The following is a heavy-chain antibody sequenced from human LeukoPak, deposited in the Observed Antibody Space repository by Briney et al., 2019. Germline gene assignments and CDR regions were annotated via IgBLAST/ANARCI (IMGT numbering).Heavy chain of an antibody. D-gene: IGHD2-2*01. Sequence: GASVKVSCKASGYTFTSYDINWVRQATGQGLEWMGWISAYNGNTNYAQKLQGRVTMTTDTSTSTAYMELRSLRSDDTAVYYCARDAWQYQLLNWFDPWGQGTLVTVSS. J-gene: IGHJ5*02. CDR2: ISAYNGNT. CDR1: GYTFTSYD. CDR3: ARDAWQYQLLNWFDP. V-gene: IGHV1-18*01.